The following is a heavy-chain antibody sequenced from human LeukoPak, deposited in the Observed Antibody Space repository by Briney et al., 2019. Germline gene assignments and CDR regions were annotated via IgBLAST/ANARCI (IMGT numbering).Heavy chain of an antibody. CDR2: CYWDDDK. J-gene: IGHJ3*02. Sequence: SGPALVKPTQTLTLTCTLSGFSVRTSGVGVGWIRQPPGKALEWLVICYWDDDKRYSASLKSRLTITKDTSENQVVLTMTNMDPADTATYYCAHRRGNYYDSSGYKGKTFDIWGQGTMVTVSS. D-gene: IGHD3-22*01. V-gene: IGHV2-5*02. CDR3: AHRRGNYYDSSGYKGKTFDI. CDR1: GFSVRTSGVG.